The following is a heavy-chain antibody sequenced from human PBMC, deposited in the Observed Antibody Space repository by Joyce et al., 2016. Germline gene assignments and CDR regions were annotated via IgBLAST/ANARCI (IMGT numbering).Heavy chain of an antibody. Sequence: EVQLLESGGGLVQPGGSLRLSCAASGFTFSSYALSWVRQAPGKGLEWGSASGGSGGSTYCRDSVKGRFTISRDNSKNTLYLQMNSLRAEDTAVYYCAKDLSYCSGGSCLLARFDYWGQGTLVTVSS. CDR1: GFTFSSYA. CDR2: SGGSGGST. J-gene: IGHJ4*02. D-gene: IGHD2-15*01. CDR3: AKDLSYCSGGSCLLARFDY. V-gene: IGHV3-23*01.